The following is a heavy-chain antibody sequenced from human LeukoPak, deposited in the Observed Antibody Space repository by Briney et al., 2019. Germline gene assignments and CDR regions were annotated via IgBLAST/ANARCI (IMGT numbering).Heavy chain of an antibody. CDR2: INHSGGT. Sequence: SETLSLTCAVYGGSFSGYYWSWIRQPPGKGLEWIGEINHSGGTNYNPPLKSRVTISVDTTKNHFSLKVGSVPAADTAVDYVAAQLERRARWFDPGGGGTLVTVS. CDR1: GGSFSGYY. CDR3: AAQLERRARWFDP. J-gene: IGHJ5*02. V-gene: IGHV4-34*06. D-gene: IGHD1-1*01.